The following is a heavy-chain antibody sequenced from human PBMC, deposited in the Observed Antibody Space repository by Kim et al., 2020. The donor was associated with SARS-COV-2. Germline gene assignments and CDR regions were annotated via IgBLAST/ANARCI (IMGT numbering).Heavy chain of an antibody. CDR2: IYYSGTT. Sequence: SETLSLTCTVSGGSINNYYWSWIRQPPGKALEWIGYIYYSGTTNYNPSLKSRVTISFDRSRTQFSLKLTSVTAADTAVYYCARLVHAGYYYYFGIDVWG. J-gene: IGHJ6*04. CDR1: GGSINNYY. D-gene: IGHD3-10*01. CDR3: ARLVHAGYYYYFGIDV. V-gene: IGHV4-59*13.